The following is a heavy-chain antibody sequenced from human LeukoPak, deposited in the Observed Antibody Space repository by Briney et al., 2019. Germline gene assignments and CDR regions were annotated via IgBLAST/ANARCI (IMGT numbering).Heavy chain of an antibody. J-gene: IGHJ5*02. V-gene: IGHV3-48*03. CDR2: ISSSGSTI. CDR1: GFTFSSYE. D-gene: IGHD5-18*01. Sequence: GGSLRLSCAASGFTFSSYEMNWVRQAPGKGLEWVSYISSSGSTIYYADSVKGRFTISRDNAKNSLYLQMNSLRAEDTAVYYCARDDARDGYSYGTVLSDLGSGPGWFDHWGQGTLVTVSS. CDR3: ARDDARDGYSYGTVLSDLGSGPGWFDH.